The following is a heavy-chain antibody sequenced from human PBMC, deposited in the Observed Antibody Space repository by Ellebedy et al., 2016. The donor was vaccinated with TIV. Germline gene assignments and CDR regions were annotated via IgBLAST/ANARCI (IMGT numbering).Heavy chain of an antibody. CDR3: ARGNYDFWSGYYTDAFDI. CDR2: IYHSGST. Sequence: SETLSLXCTVSGGSISSYYWNWIRQPPGKGLEWIGYIYHSGSTYYNPSLKSRVTISVDRSKNQFSLKLSSVTAADTAVYYCARGNYDFWSGYYTDAFDIWGQGTMVTVSS. CDR1: GGSISSYY. D-gene: IGHD3-3*01. J-gene: IGHJ3*02. V-gene: IGHV4-59*12.